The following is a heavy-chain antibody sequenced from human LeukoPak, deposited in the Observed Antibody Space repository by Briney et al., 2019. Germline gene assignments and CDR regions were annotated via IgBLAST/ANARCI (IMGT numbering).Heavy chain of an antibody. J-gene: IGHJ3*02. Sequence: SETLSLTCTVSGGSISSYYWSWIRQPPGKGLEWIGFIYYRGSTNYNPSLESRVTISIDTSKNRFSLKLSSVTAADTAVYYCARDRYSGYDGFGAFDIWGQGTMVTVSS. CDR3: ARDRYSGYDGFGAFDI. CDR1: GGSISSYY. CDR2: IYYRGST. V-gene: IGHV4-59*01. D-gene: IGHD5-12*01.